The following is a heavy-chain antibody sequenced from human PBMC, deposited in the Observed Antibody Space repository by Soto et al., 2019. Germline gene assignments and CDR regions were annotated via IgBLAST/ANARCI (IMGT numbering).Heavy chain of an antibody. Sequence: GASVKVSCKASGYTFTSNYIHWVRQAPGQGLEWMGIIDPSGGTTTYAQKFQGRVTMTRDTSTSTVYMELSSLRSEDTAVFYCARPYYDFWSGYPPYSYYAMDVWGQGTTATVSS. D-gene: IGHD3-3*01. J-gene: IGHJ6*02. CDR3: ARPYYDFWSGYPPYSYYAMDV. CDR1: GYTFTSNY. V-gene: IGHV1-46*01. CDR2: IDPSGGTT.